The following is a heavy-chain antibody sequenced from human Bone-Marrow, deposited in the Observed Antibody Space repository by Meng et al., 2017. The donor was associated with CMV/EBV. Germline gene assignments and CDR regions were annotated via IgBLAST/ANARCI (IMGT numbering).Heavy chain of an antibody. D-gene: IGHD1-1*01. CDR1: GGDFRSYT. J-gene: IGHJ5*02. V-gene: IGHV1-69*02. CDR2: IIPMLDMT. Sequence: KASGGDFRSYTITWVRQAPGQGLEWMGRIIPMLDMTDYARKFQGRVTITADKSTSTAYMELSSLRFEDTAVYYCARGLEPRFTYFDPWGQGTLVTVSS. CDR3: ARGLEPRFTYFDP.